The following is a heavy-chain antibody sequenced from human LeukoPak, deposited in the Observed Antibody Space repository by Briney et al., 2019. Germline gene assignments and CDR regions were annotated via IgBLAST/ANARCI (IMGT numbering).Heavy chain of an antibody. J-gene: IGHJ6*03. CDR3: ARDGSSGWANYYYYYMDV. Sequence: GGSLRLSCAASGFTSSSYAMHWVRQAPGKGLGWGAVISYDVSNKYYAGSVKGRFTISRDNSKNTLYLQMNSLRAEDTAVYYCARDGSSGWANYYYYYMDVWGKGTTVTVSS. CDR1: GFTSSSYA. CDR2: ISYDVSNK. D-gene: IGHD6-19*01. V-gene: IGHV3-30*04.